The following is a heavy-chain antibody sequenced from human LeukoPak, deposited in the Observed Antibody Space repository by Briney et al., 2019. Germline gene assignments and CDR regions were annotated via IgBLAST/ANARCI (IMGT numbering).Heavy chain of an antibody. V-gene: IGHV1-8*01. D-gene: IGHD3-10*01. J-gene: IGHJ5*02. Sequence: ASVKVSCKASGYTFTSYDINWVRQATGQGLDWMGWMNPNSGNTGYAQKFQGRVTMTRNTSISTAYMELSSLRSEDTAVYYCARDYGSGSYYDRGWFDPWGQGTLVTVSS. CDR2: MNPNSGNT. CDR3: ARDYGSGSYYDRGWFDP. CDR1: GYTFTSYD.